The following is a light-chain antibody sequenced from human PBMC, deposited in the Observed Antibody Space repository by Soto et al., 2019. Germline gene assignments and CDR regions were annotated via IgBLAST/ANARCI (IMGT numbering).Light chain of an antibody. CDR1: QTISSW. CDR2: KAS. J-gene: IGKJ1*01. Sequence: DIQMTQSPSTLSGSVGDRVTITCRASQTISSWLASYHQKPRNAPTLLIYKASTLKSGVPSRFSGSGSGTAFTLTTSSLQPADFATHYCQHYNSYSEAFGQGTKVDIK. V-gene: IGKV1-5*03. CDR3: QHYNSYSEA.